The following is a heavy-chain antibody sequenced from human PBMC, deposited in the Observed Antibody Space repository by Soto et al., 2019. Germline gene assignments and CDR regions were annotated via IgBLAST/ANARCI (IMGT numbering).Heavy chain of an antibody. Sequence: GAPAKVSCKASGETFIGHYMHWVRQAPGQGLEWMGWINPNSGGPYYAQKFQGRVTMTRDTSSSTAYMELSRLRSDDTAVYYCARDSYYDILTGYSKNAFDVWGQGTMVTVSS. J-gene: IGHJ3*01. CDR3: ARDSYYDILTGYSKNAFDV. V-gene: IGHV1-2*02. CDR2: INPNSGGP. D-gene: IGHD3-9*01. CDR1: GETFIGHY.